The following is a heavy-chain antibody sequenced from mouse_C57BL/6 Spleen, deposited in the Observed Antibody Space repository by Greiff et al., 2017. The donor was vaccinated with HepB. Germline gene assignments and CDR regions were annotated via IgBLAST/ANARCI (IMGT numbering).Heavy chain of an antibody. V-gene: IGHV1-47*01. Sequence: QVHVKQSGAELVKPGASVKMSCKASGYTFTTYPIEWMKQNHGKSLEWIGNFHPYNDDTKYNEKFKGKATLTVEKSSSTVYLELSRLTSDDSAVYYCARRGYYGSSSYYFDYWGQGTTLTVSS. J-gene: IGHJ2*01. CDR3: ARRGYYGSSSYYFDY. D-gene: IGHD1-1*01. CDR2: FHPYNDDT. CDR1: GYTFTTYP.